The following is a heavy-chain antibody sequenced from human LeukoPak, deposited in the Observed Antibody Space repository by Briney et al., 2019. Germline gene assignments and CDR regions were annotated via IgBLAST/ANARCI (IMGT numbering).Heavy chain of an antibody. CDR1: GFTFSNAW. CDR3: TTDYPNSGYETFDY. J-gene: IGHJ4*02. CDR2: IKSKTDGGTT. D-gene: IGHD5-12*01. Sequence: GRSLRLSCAASGFTFSNAWMSWVRQAPGKGLEWVGCIKSKTDGGTTDYAAPVKGRFTISRDDSKNTLYLRMNGLKTEDTAVYYCTTDYPNSGYETFDYWGQGTLVTVSS. V-gene: IGHV3-15*01.